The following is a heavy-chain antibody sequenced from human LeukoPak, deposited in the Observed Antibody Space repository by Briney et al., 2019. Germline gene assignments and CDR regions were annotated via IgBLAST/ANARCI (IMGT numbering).Heavy chain of an antibody. D-gene: IGHD3-22*01. Sequence: SETLSLTCTVSGVAISSHYWSWIRQPPGKGLEWIGYTYFSGNINYNPSLKSRVTISVDTSKTHFSLKLSSVTVADTAVYYCARYDSSGYSIEYWGQGTQVTVAS. V-gene: IGHV4-59*11. J-gene: IGHJ4*02. CDR3: ARYDSSGYSIEY. CDR1: GVAISSHY. CDR2: TYFSGNI.